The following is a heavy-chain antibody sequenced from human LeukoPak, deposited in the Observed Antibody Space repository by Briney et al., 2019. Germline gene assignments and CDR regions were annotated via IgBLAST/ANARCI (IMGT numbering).Heavy chain of an antibody. CDR3: ARGGTVGNAWDY. Sequence: SETLSLTCTVSGGSISSGDYYWSWIRQPPGKGLEWIGYIYYSGSTYYSPSLKSRVTISVDTSKNQFSLKLSSVTAADTAVYYCARGGTVGNAWDYWGQGTLVTVSS. V-gene: IGHV4-30-4*02. J-gene: IGHJ4*02. D-gene: IGHD4-23*01. CDR1: GGSISSGDYY. CDR2: IYYSGST.